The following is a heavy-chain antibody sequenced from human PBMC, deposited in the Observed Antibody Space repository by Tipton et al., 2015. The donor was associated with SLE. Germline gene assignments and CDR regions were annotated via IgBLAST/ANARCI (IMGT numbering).Heavy chain of an antibody. Sequence: SLRLSCAASGYPVPTFAMHWVRQAPGKGLEWVAVTSYDETVKYYADSVKGRFTISRDNSKNTLYLQMNSLRAEDTAVYYCASSLLWFGAPSYFDYWGQGTLVTVSS. J-gene: IGHJ4*02. V-gene: IGHV3-30*04. CDR1: GYPVPTFA. D-gene: IGHD3-10*01. CDR3: ASSLLWFGAPSYFDY. CDR2: TSYDETVK.